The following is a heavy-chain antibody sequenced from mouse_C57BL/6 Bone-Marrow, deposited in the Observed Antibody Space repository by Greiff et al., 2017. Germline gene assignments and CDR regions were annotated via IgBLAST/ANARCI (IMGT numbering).Heavy chain of an antibody. CDR1: GYTFTSYG. J-gene: IGHJ2*01. CDR2: IYPRSGNT. Sequence: VQLQQSGAELARPGASVKLSCKASGYTFTSYGICWVKQRTGKGLEWIGEIYPRSGNTYYNEKFKGKATLTAEKSCSTAYMELRSLTSEDPAVYFCARSDGYYGYWGQGTTLTVSS. D-gene: IGHD2-3*01. CDR3: ARSDGYYGY. V-gene: IGHV1-81*01.